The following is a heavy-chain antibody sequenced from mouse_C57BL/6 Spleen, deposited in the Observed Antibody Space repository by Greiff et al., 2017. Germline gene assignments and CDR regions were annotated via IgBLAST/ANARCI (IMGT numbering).Heavy chain of an antibody. Sequence: VQLKESGPGLVKPSQSLSLTCSVTGYSIPSGYYWNWIRQFPGNKLEWMGYISYDGSNNYNPSLKNRISITRDTSKNQFFLKLNSVTTEDTATYYCARDRYYGSSYPFAYWGQGTLVTVSA. CDR1: GYSIPSGYY. V-gene: IGHV3-6*01. CDR2: ISYDGSN. J-gene: IGHJ3*01. CDR3: ARDRYYGSSYPFAY. D-gene: IGHD1-1*01.